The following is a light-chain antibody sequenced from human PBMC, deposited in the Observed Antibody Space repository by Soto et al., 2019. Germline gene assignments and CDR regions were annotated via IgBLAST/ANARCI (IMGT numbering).Light chain of an antibody. V-gene: IGKV3-20*01. CDR3: QQYGGSPTLA. Sequence: EIVLTQSPGTLSLSPGQRATLSCRASQSITSKFVAWYQQRPGQPPRLLIYAASTRATGIPDRFNGSGSETDFTLTISRLEPEDFAVDYCQQYGGSPTLAFGGGTKVEIK. CDR2: AAS. CDR1: QSITSKF. J-gene: IGKJ4*01.